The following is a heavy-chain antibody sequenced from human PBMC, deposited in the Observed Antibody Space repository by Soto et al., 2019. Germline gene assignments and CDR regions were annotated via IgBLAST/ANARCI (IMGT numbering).Heavy chain of an antibody. V-gene: IGHV4-59*01. J-gene: IGHJ5*02. Sequence: SETLSLTCTVSGGSISSYYWSWIRQPPGKGLGWIGYIYYSGSTNYNPSLKSRVTISVDTSKNQFSLKLRSVTAADTAVYYCARDRGGDSRPWFDPWGQGTLVTVSS. D-gene: IGHD3-16*01. CDR3: ARDRGGDSRPWFDP. CDR2: IYYSGST. CDR1: GGSISSYY.